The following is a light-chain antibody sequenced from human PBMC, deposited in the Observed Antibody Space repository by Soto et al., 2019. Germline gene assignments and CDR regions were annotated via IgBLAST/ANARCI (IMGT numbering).Light chain of an antibody. CDR1: QGIGPY. V-gene: IGKV1-27*01. CDR3: QKYSSAPRT. Sequence: DVQMTQSPSSLSAFVGERVTITCRASQGIGPYLAWLQQKPGKDPNLLIYATSTLQSGVPSRFSGSGSGTDFTLTISSLQPEDVATYYCQKYSSAPRTFGGGTKVEIK. J-gene: IGKJ4*01. CDR2: ATS.